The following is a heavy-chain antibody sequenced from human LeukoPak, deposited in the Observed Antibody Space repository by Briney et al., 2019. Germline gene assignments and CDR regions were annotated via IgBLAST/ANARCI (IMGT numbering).Heavy chain of an antibody. D-gene: IGHD3-10*01. V-gene: IGHV3-11*01. CDR3: ARDYFRGSGRPWFDP. J-gene: IGHJ5*02. CDR2: ISSSSSTI. CDR1: GGSFSGYY. Sequence: LSLTCAVYGGSFSGYYWSWIRQPPGKGREWGSYISSSSSTIYYADSVKGRFTISRDNAKNSLYLQMNSLRAEDTAVYYCARDYFRGSGRPWFDPWGQGTLVTVSS.